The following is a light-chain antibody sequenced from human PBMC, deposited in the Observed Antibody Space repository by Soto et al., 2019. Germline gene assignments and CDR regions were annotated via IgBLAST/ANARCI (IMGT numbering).Light chain of an antibody. J-gene: IGLJ2*01. V-gene: IGLV1-47*01. Sequence: QPVLTQPPSASGTPGQRVTISCSGSSSNIGSNYVYWYQQLPGTAPKLLIYMNNHRTSWVPDRFSGSKSGTSASLAISGLRSEDEAHFYCAAWDDRLSGPVFGGWTKLNV. CDR3: AAWDDRLSGPV. CDR2: MNN. CDR1: SSNIGSNY.